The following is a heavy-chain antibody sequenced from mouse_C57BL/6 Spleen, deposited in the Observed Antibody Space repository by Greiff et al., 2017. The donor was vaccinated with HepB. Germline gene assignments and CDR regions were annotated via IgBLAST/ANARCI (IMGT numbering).Heavy chain of an antibody. J-gene: IGHJ3*01. V-gene: IGHV1-47*01. Sequence: VQLVESGAELVKPGASVKMSCKASGYTFTTYPIEWMKQNHGKSLEWIGNFHPYNDDTKYNEKFKGKATLTVEKSSSTVYLELSRLTSDDSAVYYCARALYDGYAAWFAYWGQGTLVTVSA. CDR2: FHPYNDDT. CDR1: GYTFTTYP. D-gene: IGHD2-3*01. CDR3: ARALYDGYAAWFAY.